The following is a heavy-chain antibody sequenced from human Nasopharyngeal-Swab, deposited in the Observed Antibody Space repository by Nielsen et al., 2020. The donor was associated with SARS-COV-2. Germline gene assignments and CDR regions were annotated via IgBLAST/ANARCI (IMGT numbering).Heavy chain of an antibody. CDR3: AKGDLRLQTLDY. V-gene: IGHV3-9*01. CDR1: GFTFDDYA. J-gene: IGHJ4*02. D-gene: IGHD4-17*01. Sequence: GGSLRLSCAASGFTFDDYAMHWVRQAPGKGLEWVSGISWNGGNIGYADSVRGRFTISRDNANNSLYLQMNSLRPEDTALYYCAKGDLRLQTLDYWGQGTLVTVSS. CDR2: ISWNGGNI.